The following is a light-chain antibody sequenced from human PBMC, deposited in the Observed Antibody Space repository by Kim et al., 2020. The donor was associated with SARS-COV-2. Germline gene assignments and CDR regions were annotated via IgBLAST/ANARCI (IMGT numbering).Light chain of an antibody. CDR3: QTWGTGIRV. Sequence: QPVLTQSPSASASLGASVKPTCTLSSGHSSYAIAWHQQQPEKGPRYLMKLNSDGSHSKGDGIPDRFSGSSSGAERYLTISSLQSEDEADYYCQTWGTGIRVLGGGTQLTVL. V-gene: IGLV4-69*01. CDR2: LNSDGSH. CDR1: SGHSSYA. J-gene: IGLJ2*01.